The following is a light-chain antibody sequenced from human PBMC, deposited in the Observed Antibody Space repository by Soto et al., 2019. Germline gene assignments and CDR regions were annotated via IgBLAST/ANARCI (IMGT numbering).Light chain of an antibody. CDR2: KAS. Sequence: DIQMTQSPSTLGGPVGDRVTITGRSSQTISSWLAWYQQQPAKAPNLLIYKASTLKSGVPSRFSGSGSATDFTLTTSRLQPADFATYYCQQLTSYPPITFGPGPRLEL. V-gene: IGKV1-5*03. CDR1: QTISSW. J-gene: IGKJ5*01. CDR3: QQLTSYPPIT.